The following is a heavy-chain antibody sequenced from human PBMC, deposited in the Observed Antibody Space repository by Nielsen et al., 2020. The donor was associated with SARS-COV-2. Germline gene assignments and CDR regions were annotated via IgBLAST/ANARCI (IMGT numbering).Heavy chain of an antibody. CDR3: AAVPSVVTWYYGMDV. D-gene: IGHD2-21*02. CDR1: GFTFSSSA. Sequence: SVKVSCKASGFTFSSSAMQWVRQARGQRLEWIGWIVVGSGKTNYAQKFQERVTITRDMSTSTAYMDLRGLRSEDTAVYYCAAVPSVVTWYYGMDVWGQGTTVTVSS. V-gene: IGHV1-58*02. CDR2: IVVGSGKT. J-gene: IGHJ6*02.